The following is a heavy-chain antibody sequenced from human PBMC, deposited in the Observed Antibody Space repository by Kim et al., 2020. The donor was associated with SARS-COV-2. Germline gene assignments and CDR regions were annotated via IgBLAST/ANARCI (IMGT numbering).Heavy chain of an antibody. CDR3: AAKKPRGFAFDY. Sequence: NYAQKSQERVNITRDMSTSTAYMELSSLRSEDTAVYYCAAKKPRGFAFDYWGQGTLVTVSS. D-gene: IGHD3-10*01. V-gene: IGHV1-58*01. J-gene: IGHJ4*02.